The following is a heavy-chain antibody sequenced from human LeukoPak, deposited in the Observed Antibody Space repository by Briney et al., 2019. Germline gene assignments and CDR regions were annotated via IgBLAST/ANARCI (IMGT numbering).Heavy chain of an antibody. J-gene: IGHJ6*02. Sequence: PSETLSLTCAVSGGSISSGGYSWSWIRQPPGKGLEWIGYIYHSGSTYYNPSLKSRVTISVDRSKNQFSLKLSSVTAADTAVYYCARGSWGSSRLDDHYYGMDVWGQGTTVTVSS. CDR1: GGSISSGGYS. D-gene: IGHD6-19*01. CDR3: ARGSWGSSRLDDHYYGMDV. CDR2: IYHSGST. V-gene: IGHV4-30-2*01.